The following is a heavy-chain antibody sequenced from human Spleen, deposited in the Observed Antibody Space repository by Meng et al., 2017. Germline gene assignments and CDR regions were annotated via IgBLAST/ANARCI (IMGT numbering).Heavy chain of an antibody. CDR2: INGVFGTT. CDR1: GYTFTGYY. J-gene: IGHJ6*02. D-gene: IGHD3-10*01. Sequence: SVKVSCKASGYTFTGYYMHWVRQAPGQGLEWMGGINGVFGTTNYAQKFQGRVTITTDESTSTVYMELARLTSEDTAVYYCARHRTMVYYYYGMDVWGQGTTVTVSS. CDR3: ARHRTMVYYYYGMDV. V-gene: IGHV1-69*05.